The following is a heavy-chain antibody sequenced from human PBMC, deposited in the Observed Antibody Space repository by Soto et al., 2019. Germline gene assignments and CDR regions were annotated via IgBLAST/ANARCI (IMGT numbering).Heavy chain of an antibody. CDR2: ISGSGGST. D-gene: IGHD3-3*01. CDR3: AKDYEFWSGANATTDADAFDI. Sequence: GGSLRLSCAASGFTFSSYAMSWVRQAPGKGLEWVSAISGSGGSTYYADSVKGRFTISRDNSKNTLHLQMNSLRAEDTAVYYCAKDYEFWSGANATTDADAFDIWGQGTMVTVSS. J-gene: IGHJ3*02. V-gene: IGHV3-23*01. CDR1: GFTFSSYA.